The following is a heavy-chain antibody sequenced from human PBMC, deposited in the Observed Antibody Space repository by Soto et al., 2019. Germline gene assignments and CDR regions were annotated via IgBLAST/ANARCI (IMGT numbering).Heavy chain of an antibody. D-gene: IGHD3-9*01. V-gene: IGHV4-59*01. CDR1: GSDITTYY. J-gene: IGHJ5*02. Sequence: SETLSLTCTVSGSDITTYYWSWLRQSPGKGLEWIGHIYDTGSTTYNPSLKSRVTISVDTSNRQFSLRLTSVTAADTAVYYCARCPIDHNWFDPWGQGTLVTVS. CDR2: IYDTGST. CDR3: ARCPIDHNWFDP.